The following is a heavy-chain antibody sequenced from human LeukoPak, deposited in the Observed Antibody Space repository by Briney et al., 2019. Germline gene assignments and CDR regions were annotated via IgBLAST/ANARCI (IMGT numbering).Heavy chain of an antibody. CDR3: ARDRGWFGESLDY. CDR2: IWYDGSNK. J-gene: IGHJ4*02. CDR1: GFTFSSYG. D-gene: IGHD3-10*01. Sequence: GGSLRLSCAASGFTFSSYGMHWVRQAPGKGLEWVAVIWYDGSNKYYADSLKGRFTISRDNSKNTLYLQMNSLRAEDTAVYYCARDRGWFGESLDYWGQGTLVTVS. V-gene: IGHV3-33*01.